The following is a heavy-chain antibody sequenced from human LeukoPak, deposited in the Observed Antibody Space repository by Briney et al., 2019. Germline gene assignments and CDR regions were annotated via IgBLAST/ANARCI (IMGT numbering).Heavy chain of an antibody. Sequence: GGSLRLSCAASGFTFSSYAMHWVRQAPGKGLEWVAVISYDGSNKYYADSVKGRFTISRDNSKNTLYLQMNSLRAEDTAVYYCARASKVVTAILDDWGQGTLVTVSS. J-gene: IGHJ4*02. CDR2: ISYDGSNK. CDR3: ARASKVVTAILDD. V-gene: IGHV3-30-3*01. CDR1: GFTFSSYA. D-gene: IGHD2-21*02.